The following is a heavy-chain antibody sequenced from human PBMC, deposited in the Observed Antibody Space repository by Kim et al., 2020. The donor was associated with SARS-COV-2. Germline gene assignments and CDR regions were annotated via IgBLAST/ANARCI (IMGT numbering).Heavy chain of an antibody. Sequence: ASVKVSCKASGYTFTNYAMHWVRQAPGQRLEWMGWINAGNGNTKYSQKFQDRVTITSDTSASTAYMELGSLRSEDTAVYYCGGPYSSGWYESWGQGTLVTVSS. CDR3: GGPYSSGWYES. D-gene: IGHD3-22*01. CDR1: GYTFTNYA. CDR2: INAGNGNT. J-gene: IGHJ5*01. V-gene: IGHV1-3*01.